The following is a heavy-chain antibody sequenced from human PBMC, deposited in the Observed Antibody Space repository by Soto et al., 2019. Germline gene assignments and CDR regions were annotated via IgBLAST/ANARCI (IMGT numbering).Heavy chain of an antibody. CDR3: ARAKPTSPLIAAAGTGAFDI. V-gene: IGHV1-18*01. CDR1: GYTFSSYH. Sequence: GASVKVSCKASGYTFSSYHISWVRQAPGQGLEWMGWISAYNGNTNYAQKFQGRVTMTRDTSMSTAYMELSRLRSDDTAVYYCARAKPTSPLIAAAGTGAFDIWGQGTMVTVSS. D-gene: IGHD6-13*01. J-gene: IGHJ3*02. CDR2: ISAYNGNT.